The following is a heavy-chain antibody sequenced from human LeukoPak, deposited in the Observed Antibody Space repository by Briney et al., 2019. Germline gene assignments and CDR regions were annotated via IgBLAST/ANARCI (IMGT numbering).Heavy chain of an antibody. CDR3: VRGWRGSLYDPPDF. V-gene: IGHV5-51*01. J-gene: IGHJ4*02. Sequence: GESLKISCEASGYTFTKHWIGWVRQMPGKGLEWMGIIYPGDSDTRYNPSFQGQVAVSVDKSITTAYLQWSSLKASDTAVYCCVRGWRGSLYDPPDFWGQGTLVTVSS. CDR2: IYPGDSDT. CDR1: GYTFTKHW. D-gene: IGHD3-16*01.